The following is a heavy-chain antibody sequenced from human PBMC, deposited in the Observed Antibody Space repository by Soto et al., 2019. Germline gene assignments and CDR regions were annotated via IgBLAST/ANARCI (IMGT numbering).Heavy chain of an antibody. Sequence: LRLSCAASGFTVSSYGMHWVRQAPGKGLEWVAVISYDGSNKYYADSVKGRFTISRDNSKNTLYLQMNSLRAEDTAVYYCAKDRVTMVRGVIGGFDYWGQGTLVTVSS. V-gene: IGHV3-30*18. D-gene: IGHD3-10*01. CDR2: ISYDGSNK. J-gene: IGHJ4*02. CDR1: GFTVSSYG. CDR3: AKDRVTMVRGVIGGFDY.